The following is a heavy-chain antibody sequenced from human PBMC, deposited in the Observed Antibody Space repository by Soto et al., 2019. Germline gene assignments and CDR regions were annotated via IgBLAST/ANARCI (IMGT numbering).Heavy chain of an antibody. D-gene: IGHD5-18*01. V-gene: IGHV3-48*03. CDR3: ARQNSVQSWLHHFDH. CDR1: GFSFSSFA. J-gene: IGHJ4*02. Sequence: GGSLRLSCEASGFSFSSFAMNWVRQAPGRGLEWVSYISDDGASIYYADSLKGRFTISRDNAKNSLSLQMNNLRAEDTAVYYCARQNSVQSWLHHFDHWGLGTLVTVSA. CDR2: ISDDGASI.